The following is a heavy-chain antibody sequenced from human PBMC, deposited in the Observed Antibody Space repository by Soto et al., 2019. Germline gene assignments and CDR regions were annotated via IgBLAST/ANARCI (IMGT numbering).Heavy chain of an antibody. CDR2: INTYNGNT. CDR1: GYTFTRYG. V-gene: IGHV1-18*01. Sequence: QVQLVQSGAEVKNPGASVKVSCKASGYTFTRYGIGWARQAPGQGLEWMGWINTYNGNTNYAQNVQGRVTLTTDTSTSTAYMELRSLRSNDTAIYYCAMVXXYVTPSPQDVWGQGTTVIVSS. D-gene: IGHD2-15*01. CDR3: AMVXXYVTPSPQDV. J-gene: IGHJ6*02.